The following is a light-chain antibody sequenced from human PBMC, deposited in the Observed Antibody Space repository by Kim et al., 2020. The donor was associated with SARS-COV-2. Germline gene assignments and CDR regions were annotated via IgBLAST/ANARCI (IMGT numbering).Light chain of an antibody. CDR1: QSVSSSD. V-gene: IGKV3-20*01. J-gene: IGKJ1*01. CDR3: HQYGTSPRT. CDR2: GAS. Sequence: SPGERATLSCRASQSVSSSDLAWFQQKPGQPPRLLIYGASSRATGIPDRFSGSGSGTDFTLTISRLEPEDFAVYYCHQYGTSPRTFGQGTKVDIK.